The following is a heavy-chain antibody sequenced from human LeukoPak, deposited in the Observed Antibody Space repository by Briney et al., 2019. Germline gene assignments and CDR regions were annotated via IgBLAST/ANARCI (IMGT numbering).Heavy chain of an antibody. D-gene: IGHD3-3*01. Sequence: SETLSLTCAVYGGSFSGYYWSWLRQPPGKGLEWIGEINHSGSTNYNPSLKSRVTVSVDTSKNQFSLKLSSVTASDTAVYYCARGEAFWSGYYIRRYYYYMDVWGKGTTVTVSS. CDR2: INHSGST. J-gene: IGHJ6*03. CDR1: GGSFSGYY. V-gene: IGHV4-34*01. CDR3: ARGEAFWSGYYIRRYYYYMDV.